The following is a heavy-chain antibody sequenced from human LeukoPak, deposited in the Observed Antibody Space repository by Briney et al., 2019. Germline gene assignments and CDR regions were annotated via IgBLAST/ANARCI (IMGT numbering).Heavy chain of an antibody. CDR3: TRVYGSGSYYTFPPGYYYYGMDV. D-gene: IGHD3-10*01. CDR2: IRSKAYGGTT. CDR1: GFTFGDYA. J-gene: IGHJ6*04. V-gene: IGHV3-49*04. Sequence: PGGSLRLSCTASGFTFGDYAMSWVRQAPGKGLEWVGFIRSKAYGGTTEYAASVKGRFTSSRDDSKSNAYLQMNSLKTEDTAVYYCTRVYGSGSYYTFPPGYYYYGMDVWGKGTTVTVSS.